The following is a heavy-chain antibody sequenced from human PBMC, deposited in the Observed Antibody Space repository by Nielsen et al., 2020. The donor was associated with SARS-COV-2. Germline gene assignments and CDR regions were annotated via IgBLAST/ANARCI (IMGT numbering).Heavy chain of an antibody. CDR2: IRPDGTGA. CDR1: GFTFSASW. CDR3: KSEGN. J-gene: IGHJ4*02. Sequence: GESLKISCAASGFTFSASWMAWVRQDPGKGLEWLSNIRPDGTGANYVDSVKGRFTISRDNAKNLLYLQMGSLRADDTAVYFCKSEGNWGQGTLVTVSS. V-gene: IGHV3-7*03.